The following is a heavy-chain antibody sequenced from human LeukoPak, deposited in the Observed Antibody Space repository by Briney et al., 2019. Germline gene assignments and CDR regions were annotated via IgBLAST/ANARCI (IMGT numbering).Heavy chain of an antibody. CDR3: ARDDTSDFSWY. V-gene: IGHV4-59*12. CDR1: GGSISSYY. Sequence: SETLSLTCTVFGGSISSYYWSWIRQPPGKGLEWIGIIHHSGATSYNPSLKSRVTISVDTSKNQFSLNLTSVTAADTAVYYCARDDTSDFSWYWGQGTLVTVSS. CDR2: IHHSGAT. D-gene: IGHD3-22*01. J-gene: IGHJ4*02.